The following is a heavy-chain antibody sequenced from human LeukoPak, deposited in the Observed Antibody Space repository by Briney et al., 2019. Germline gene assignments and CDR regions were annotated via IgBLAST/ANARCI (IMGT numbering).Heavy chain of an antibody. CDR1: GYTFTSYY. V-gene: IGHV1-46*01. CDR2: INPSGGST. J-gene: IGHJ4*02. CDR3: AGSSRSLRDFDY. Sequence: ASVKVSCKAFGYTFTSYYMHWVRQAPGQGLEWMGIINPSGGSTSYAQKFQGRVTMTRDTSTSTVYMELSSLRSEDTAVYYCAGSSRSLRDFDYWGQGTLVTVSS. D-gene: IGHD6-13*01.